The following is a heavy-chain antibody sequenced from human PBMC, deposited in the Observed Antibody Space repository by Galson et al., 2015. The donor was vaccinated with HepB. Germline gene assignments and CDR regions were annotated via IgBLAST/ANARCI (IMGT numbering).Heavy chain of an antibody. CDR1: GFTFSSYA. J-gene: IGHJ4*02. V-gene: IGHV3-23*01. CDR3: AKDSGYNYGYFDY. D-gene: IGHD5-18*01. CDR2: ISGSGGST. Sequence: SLRLSCAASGFTFSSYAMSWVRQAPGKGLEWVSIISGSGGSTYYGDSVKGRFTISRDNPKNTLYLQMNSLRAEDTAVYFCAKDSGYNYGYFDYWGQGTLVTVSS.